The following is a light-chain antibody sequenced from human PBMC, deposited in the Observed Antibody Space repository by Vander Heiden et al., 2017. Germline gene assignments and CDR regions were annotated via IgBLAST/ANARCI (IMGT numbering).Light chain of an antibody. CDR2: DES. J-gene: IGKJ5*01. CDR1: QHIDHY. V-gene: IGKV1-33*01. Sequence: IKKTKSPSCLSPSVGDSVTITCQASQHIDHYFFWYQQNPGKPPQLLISDESNLETGVPSMFSGSGSSTDFSFPFGSLQPEDIATYYCQQYINLTIPFGQGTQLEIK. CDR3: QQYINLTIP.